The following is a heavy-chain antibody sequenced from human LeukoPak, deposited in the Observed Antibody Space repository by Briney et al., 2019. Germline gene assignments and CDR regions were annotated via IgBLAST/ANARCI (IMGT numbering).Heavy chain of an antibody. D-gene: IGHD3-9*01. CDR1: GFTLNNYW. J-gene: IGHJ3*02. V-gene: IGHV3-7*03. Sequence: PGGSLRLSCAASGFTLNNYWMTWVRQAPGEGLEWVANIKQDGSRKHYVDSEEGRFTISRDNARNSLYLQMNSLRAEDTAVYYCARDLSNKILTTYYDVFDIWGQGTLVTVSS. CDR3: ARDLSNKILTTYYDVFDI. CDR2: IKQDGSRK.